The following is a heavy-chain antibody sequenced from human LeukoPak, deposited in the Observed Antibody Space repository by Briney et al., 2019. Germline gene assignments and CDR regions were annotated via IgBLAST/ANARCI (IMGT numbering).Heavy chain of an antibody. V-gene: IGHV3-74*01. Sequence: GGSLRLSCAASGFTFSNYVMHWVRQAPGKGLVWVSRIKSDGITIAYADSVKGRFTISRDNAKNTLYLQMNSLRAEDTAVYYCLRDLNWSLDQWGQGTLVTVSS. D-gene: IGHD1-20*01. CDR3: LRDLNWSLDQ. J-gene: IGHJ4*02. CDR2: IKSDGITI. CDR1: GFTFSNYV.